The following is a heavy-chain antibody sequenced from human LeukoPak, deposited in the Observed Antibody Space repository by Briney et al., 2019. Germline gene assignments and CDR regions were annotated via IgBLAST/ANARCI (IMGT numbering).Heavy chain of an antibody. CDR3: TRDYYDSTGHFYFAS. Sequence: GGSLRLSCAASGFTFHNSNMNWVRQAPGKGLEWLSFISGSSGTTYYAASVKGRFTISSDTAQNSLYLHMNSLRAEDTAVYYCTRDYYDSTGHFYFASWGQGTLVTVSS. D-gene: IGHD3-22*01. V-gene: IGHV3-48*04. J-gene: IGHJ4*02. CDR1: GFTFHNSN. CDR2: ISGSSGTT.